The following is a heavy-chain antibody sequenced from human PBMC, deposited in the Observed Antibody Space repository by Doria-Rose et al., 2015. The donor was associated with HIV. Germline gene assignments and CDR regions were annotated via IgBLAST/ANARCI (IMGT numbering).Heavy chain of an antibody. V-gene: IGHV2-26*01. CDR3: ARIKSSRWYHKYYFDF. J-gene: IGHJ4*02. Sequence: QVTLKESDPVLVKPTETLTLTCTVSGVSLSSPGMGVSWIRQPPGKALEWLANVFSDDARSYKTSLKSRLNIASGTSKSQVVLTMTDMDSVDTATYYCARIKSSRWYHKYYFDFWGQGSLVIVSA. CDR1: GVSLSSPGMG. CDR2: VFSDDAR. D-gene: IGHD6-13*01.